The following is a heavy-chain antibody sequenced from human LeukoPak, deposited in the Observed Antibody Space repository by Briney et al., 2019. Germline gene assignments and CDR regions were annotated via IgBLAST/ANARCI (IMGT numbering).Heavy chain of an antibody. CDR2: FDPEDGET. V-gene: IGHV1-24*01. Sequence: ASVKVSCKVSGYTLTELSMHWVRQAPGQGIEWMGGFDPEDGETIYAQKFQGRVTMTEDTSTDTAYMELSSLRSEDTAVYYCATIPILTGYLRYTWFDPWGQGTLVTVSS. CDR1: GYTLTELS. CDR3: ATIPILTGYLRYTWFDP. D-gene: IGHD3-9*01. J-gene: IGHJ5*02.